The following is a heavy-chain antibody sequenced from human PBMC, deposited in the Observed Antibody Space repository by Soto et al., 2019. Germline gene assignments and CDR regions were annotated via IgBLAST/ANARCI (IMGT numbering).Heavy chain of an antibody. CDR1: GFTVSSYS. Sequence: EVQLVESGGGLVKPGGSLRLSCAASGFTVSSYSMNWVRQAPGKGLEWVSSISSSSSYIYYADSVKGRFTICRDNAKNSLYLQMNSLRAEDTAVYYCAKEAGELSTRSFDYWGQGTLVTVSS. J-gene: IGHJ4*02. CDR3: AKEAGELSTRSFDY. D-gene: IGHD3-16*02. V-gene: IGHV3-21*01. CDR2: ISSSSSYI.